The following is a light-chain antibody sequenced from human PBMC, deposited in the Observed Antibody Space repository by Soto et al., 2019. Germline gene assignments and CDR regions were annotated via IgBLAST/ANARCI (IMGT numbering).Light chain of an antibody. J-gene: IGKJ1*01. V-gene: IGKV3-20*01. CDR3: QQYGSSPPT. CDR2: GAS. CDR1: QSVSSSY. Sequence: EIELPPSPSTLSLAPGERATLSCRASQSVSSSYLAWYQQKPGQAPRLLIYGASSRATGIPDRFSGSGSGTDFTLTISRLEPEDFAVYYCQQYGSSPPTFGQGTKADIK.